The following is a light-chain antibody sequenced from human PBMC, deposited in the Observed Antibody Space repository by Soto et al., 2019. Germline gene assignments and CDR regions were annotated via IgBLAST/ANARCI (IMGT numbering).Light chain of an antibody. CDR2: DDR. V-gene: IGLV3-21*02. CDR1: NIGRKS. Sequence: SYELTQPPSVSVAPGQTASIACGGNNIGRKSVHWYQQKPGQAPVLVVYDDRDRPSGIPERFSGSNSGNTATLTISRVEAGDEADYYCQVWDITGDPNYVFGTGTKSPS. J-gene: IGLJ1*01. CDR3: QVWDITGDPNYV.